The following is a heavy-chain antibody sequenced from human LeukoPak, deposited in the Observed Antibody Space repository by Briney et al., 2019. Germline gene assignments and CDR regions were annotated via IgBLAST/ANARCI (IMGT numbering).Heavy chain of an antibody. D-gene: IGHD4-17*01. Sequence: GGSLRLSCAASGFTFSGSAMHWVRQASEKGLEWVGRIRSKANSYATGYAASVKGRFTISRDDSKNTAYLQMNSLKTEDTAVYYCTRRADYGDTTFDYWGQGTLVTVSS. CDR3: TRRADYGDTTFDY. J-gene: IGHJ4*02. CDR1: GFTFSGSA. V-gene: IGHV3-73*01. CDR2: IRSKANSYAT.